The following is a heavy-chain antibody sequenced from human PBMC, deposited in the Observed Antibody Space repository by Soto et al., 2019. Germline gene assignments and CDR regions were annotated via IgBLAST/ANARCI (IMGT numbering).Heavy chain of an antibody. CDR2: IFTSGST. V-gene: IGHV4-4*07. CDR3: AAYNSTLGTFDI. Sequence: LSLTCTVSGGSLNSYYWTWIRQPAGKGLEWIGRIFTSGSTNNNPSLKSRVTMSVDTSKNQFSLKLSSVTAADTAVYYCAAYNSTLGTFDIWGQGTMVTVSS. D-gene: IGHD6-13*01. J-gene: IGHJ3*02. CDR1: GGSLNSYY.